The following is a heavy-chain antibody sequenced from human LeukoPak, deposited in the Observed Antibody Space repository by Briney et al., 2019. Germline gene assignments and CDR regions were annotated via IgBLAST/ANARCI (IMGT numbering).Heavy chain of an antibody. D-gene: IGHD3-3*01. J-gene: IGHJ3*02. V-gene: IGHV5-51*01. Sequence: GESLEISCKVSGYSLTSYWIGWVRRMPGKGLEWMGIIYPGDSDTRYSPSFQGQVTISADKSISTAYLQWSSLKASDTAMYYCARTPYDFWSGHDAFDIWGQGTMVTVSS. CDR1: GYSLTSYW. CDR2: IYPGDSDT. CDR3: ARTPYDFWSGHDAFDI.